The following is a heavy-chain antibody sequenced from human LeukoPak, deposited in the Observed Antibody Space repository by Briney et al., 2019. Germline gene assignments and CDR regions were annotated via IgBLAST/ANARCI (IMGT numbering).Heavy chain of an antibody. CDR1: GGSFSGYY. Sequence: PSETLSLTCAVYGGSFSGYYWSWIRQPPGKGLEWIGEINHSGSTNYNPSLKSRVTISVDTSKNQFSLKLSSVTAADTAVYYCASHGMDYYDSSGYYGLDIWGQGTMVTVSS. D-gene: IGHD3-22*01. CDR2: INHSGST. V-gene: IGHV4-34*01. CDR3: ASHGMDYYDSSGYYGLDI. J-gene: IGHJ3*02.